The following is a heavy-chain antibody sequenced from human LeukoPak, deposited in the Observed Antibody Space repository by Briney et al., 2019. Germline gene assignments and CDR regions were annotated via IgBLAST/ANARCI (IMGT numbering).Heavy chain of an antibody. Sequence: SETLSLTCTVSGGSISSYYWSWIRQPPGKGLEWIGYIYYSGSTNYNPSLKSRVTISVDTSKNQFSLKLSSVTAVDTAVYYCARGDYGAFDIWGQGTMVTVSS. D-gene: IGHD4-17*01. CDR1: GGSISSYY. V-gene: IGHV4-59*01. CDR3: ARGDYGAFDI. J-gene: IGHJ3*02. CDR2: IYYSGST.